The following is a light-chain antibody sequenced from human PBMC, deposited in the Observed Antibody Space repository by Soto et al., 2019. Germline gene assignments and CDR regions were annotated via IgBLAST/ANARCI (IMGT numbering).Light chain of an antibody. Sequence: DVQMTESPSSLSASLGDRFTITCLASQSISSYLNWYQQKPGKAPKLLIYAASSLQIGVPPRLSGSGSGTDFPLTISTLQPEDFATYYCQQSDSTLGTFGQGTKVAIK. CDR1: QSISSY. CDR2: AAS. V-gene: IGKV1-39*01. CDR3: QQSDSTLGT. J-gene: IGKJ1*01.